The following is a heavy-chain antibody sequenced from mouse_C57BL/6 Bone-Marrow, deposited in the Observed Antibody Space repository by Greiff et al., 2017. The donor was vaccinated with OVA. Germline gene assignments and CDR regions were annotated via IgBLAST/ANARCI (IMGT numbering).Heavy chain of an antibody. CDR3: ARYNDYSRRDYFDY. J-gene: IGHJ2*01. D-gene: IGHD2-4*01. CDR2: IYPYNGVS. V-gene: IGHV1-31*01. Sequence: VQLKESGPELVKPGASVKISCKASGYSFTGYYMHWVKQSHGNILDWIGYIYPYNGVSSYNQKFKGKATLTVDKSSSTAYMELRSLTSEDSAVYYCARYNDYSRRDYFDYWGQGTTLTVSS. CDR1: GYSFTGYY.